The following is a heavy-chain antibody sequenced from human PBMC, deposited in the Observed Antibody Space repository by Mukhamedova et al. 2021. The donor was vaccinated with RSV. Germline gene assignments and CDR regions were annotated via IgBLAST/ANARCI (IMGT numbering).Heavy chain of an antibody. Sequence: STYYNQSLKSRVTISVDTSKNHFSLKLTSVTAADTAVYYCARRASSSWFFDYWGQGTLVTVSS. CDR3: ARRASSSWFFDY. V-gene: IGHV4-39*02. J-gene: IGHJ4*02. D-gene: IGHD6-13*01. CDR2: ST.